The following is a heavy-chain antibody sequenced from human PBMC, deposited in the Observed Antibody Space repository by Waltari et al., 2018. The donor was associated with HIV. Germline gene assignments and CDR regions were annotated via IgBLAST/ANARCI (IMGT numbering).Heavy chain of an antibody. CDR1: GFTFGDYG. J-gene: IGHJ6*02. Sequence: EVHLMESGGGLVKPGRSLRLSCRGSGFTFGDYGLRWFRQAPGKGLEWVGLITSKAYGGTAEYAASLTGRCTISREDSKSTAYMQMNRLESEDTGVYFCSRPSGPLHSYGMDVWGQGTTVIVSS. D-gene: IGHD1-26*01. V-gene: IGHV3-49*05. CDR2: ITSKAYGGTA. CDR3: SRPSGPLHSYGMDV.